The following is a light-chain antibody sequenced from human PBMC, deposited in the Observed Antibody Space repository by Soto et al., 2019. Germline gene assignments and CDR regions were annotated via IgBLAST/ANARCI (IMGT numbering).Light chain of an antibody. J-gene: IGKJ1*01. CDR2: GAS. CDR3: QHHNSYSQT. V-gene: IGKV1-5*01. CDR1: QSIRHY. Sequence: DIQMTQSPPTLSASVGDRVTITCRASQSIRHYLAWYQQMPGKAPKLLIYGASTLQSGVPSRFSGSGFGTEFTFTISSLLPDDFGTYFCQHHNSYSQTFGQGTKVDIK.